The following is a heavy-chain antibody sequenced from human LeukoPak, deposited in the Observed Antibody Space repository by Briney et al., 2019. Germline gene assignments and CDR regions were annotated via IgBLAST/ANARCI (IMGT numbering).Heavy chain of an antibody. CDR1: GFTFSSYA. V-gene: IGHV3-30-3*01. J-gene: IGHJ6*02. Sequence: PGGSLRLSCAASGFTFSSYAMHWVRQAPGKGLEWVAVISYDGGNKYYADSVKGRFTISRDNSKNTLYLQMNSLRAEDTAVYYCARSDFWSGSPLDVWGQGTTVTVSS. D-gene: IGHD3-3*01. CDR3: ARSDFWSGSPLDV. CDR2: ISYDGGNK.